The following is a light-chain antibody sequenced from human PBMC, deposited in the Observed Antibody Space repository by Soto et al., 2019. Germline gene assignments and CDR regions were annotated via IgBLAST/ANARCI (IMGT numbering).Light chain of an antibody. J-gene: IGKJ5*01. V-gene: IGKV1-13*02. CDR1: QDISSA. CDR3: HQFKSYPVT. Sequence: IQLTQSPSSLSASVGDRVTITCRASQDISSALAWYQQKPGRAPNLLIYGASNLESGVPSRFSGSGFGTDFTLTISSLQPEDFATYYCHQFKSYPVTFGQGTRLEIK. CDR2: GAS.